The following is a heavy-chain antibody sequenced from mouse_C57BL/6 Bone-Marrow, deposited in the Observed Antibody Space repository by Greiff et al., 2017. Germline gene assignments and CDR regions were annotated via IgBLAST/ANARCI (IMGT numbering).Heavy chain of an antibody. Sequence: QVQLQQSGAELARPGASVKLSCKASGYTFTSYGISWVKQRTGQGLEWIGEIYPRSGNTYYNEKFKGKATLTADKSSSTAYMELRSLTSEDSAVYFCARPSYYGSSPFDYWGQGTTLTVSS. CDR3: ARPSYYGSSPFDY. D-gene: IGHD1-1*01. J-gene: IGHJ2*01. CDR2: IYPRSGNT. CDR1: GYTFTSYG. V-gene: IGHV1-81*01.